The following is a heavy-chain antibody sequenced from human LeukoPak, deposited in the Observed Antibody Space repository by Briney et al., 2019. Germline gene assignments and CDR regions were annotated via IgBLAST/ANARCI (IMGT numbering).Heavy chain of an antibody. CDR1: GFTFSSYW. D-gene: IGHD3-10*01. CDR2: IKQDGSEK. J-gene: IGHJ4*02. CDR3: ARGGWFGELLSNLEDY. V-gene: IGHV3-7*01. Sequence: PGGSLRLSCAASGFTFSSYWMSWVRQAPGKGLEWVANIKQDGSEKYYVDSVKGRFTISRDNAKNSLYLQMNSLRAEDTAVYYCARGGWFGELLSNLEDYWGQGTLVTVSS.